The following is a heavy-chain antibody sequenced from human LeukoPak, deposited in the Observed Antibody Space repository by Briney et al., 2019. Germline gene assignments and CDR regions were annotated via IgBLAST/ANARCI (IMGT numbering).Heavy chain of an antibody. J-gene: IGHJ3*02. CDR2: IYYTGST. Sequence: SETLSLTCTVSGGSISISNYYWGWIRQPPGKGLEWIGIIYYTGSTYYNPSLKSRVTISVDTSKDQFSLKLNSVTAADTAVYYCARQSRDAFDIWGQGTMVTVSS. CDR3: ARQSRDAFDI. CDR1: GGSISISNYY. V-gene: IGHV4-39*07.